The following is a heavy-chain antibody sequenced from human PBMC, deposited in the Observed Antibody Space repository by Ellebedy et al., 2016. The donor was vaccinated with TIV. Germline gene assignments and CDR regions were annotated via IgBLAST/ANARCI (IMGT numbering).Heavy chain of an antibody. CDR2: INHSGST. CDR1: GGSFSGYY. V-gene: IGHV4-34*01. CDR3: ARVVAVAGTYYYYYYMDV. D-gene: IGHD6-19*01. J-gene: IGHJ6*03. Sequence: SETLSLXCAVYGGSFSGYYWSWIRQPPGKGLEWIGEINHSGSTNYNPSLKSRVTISVDTSKNQFSLKLSSVTAADTAVYYCARVVAVAGTYYYYYYMDVWGKGNTVTVSS.